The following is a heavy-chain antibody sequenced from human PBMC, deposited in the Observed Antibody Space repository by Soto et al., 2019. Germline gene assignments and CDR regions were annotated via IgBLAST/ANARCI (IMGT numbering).Heavy chain of an antibody. CDR3: ARARSSLSHYYYYGMDV. V-gene: IGHV1-46*01. D-gene: IGHD6-13*01. CDR1: GYTFTSYY. J-gene: IGHJ6*02. Sequence: ASVKVSCKASGYTFTSYYMHWVRQAPGQGLEWMGIINPSGGSTSYAQKFQGRVTMTRDTSTSTVYMELSSLRSEDTAVYYCARARSSLSHYYYYGMDVWGQGTTVTVSS. CDR2: INPSGGST.